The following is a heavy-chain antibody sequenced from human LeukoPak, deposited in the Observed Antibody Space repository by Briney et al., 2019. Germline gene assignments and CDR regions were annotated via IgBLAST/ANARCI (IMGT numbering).Heavy chain of an antibody. J-gene: IGHJ6*03. V-gene: IGHV3-30*02. Sequence: GGSLRLSCAASGFTFSSYGMHWVRQASGKGLEWVAFIRYDGSNKYYADSVKGRFTISRDNSKNTLYLQMNSLRAEDTAVYYCAKAGGQQLVHFYYYYYMDVWGKGTTVTISS. D-gene: IGHD6-13*01. CDR3: AKAGGQQLVHFYYYYYMDV. CDR2: IRYDGSNK. CDR1: GFTFSSYG.